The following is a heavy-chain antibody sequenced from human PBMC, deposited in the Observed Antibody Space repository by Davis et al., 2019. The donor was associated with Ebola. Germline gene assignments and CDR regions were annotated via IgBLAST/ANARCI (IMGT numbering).Heavy chain of an antibody. D-gene: IGHD5-12*01. V-gene: IGHV3-11*04. CDR3: ARGAAHGYSGYDH. CDR2: ISSDGSII. CDR1: GFTFSDYY. Sequence: GESLKISCAASGFTFSDYYMSWIRQAPGKGLEWVSYISSDGSIIDYADSVKGRFTVSRDNAKKSLYLQMNSLSAEDTAVYYCARGAAHGYSGYDHWGQGTLVTVSS. J-gene: IGHJ5*02.